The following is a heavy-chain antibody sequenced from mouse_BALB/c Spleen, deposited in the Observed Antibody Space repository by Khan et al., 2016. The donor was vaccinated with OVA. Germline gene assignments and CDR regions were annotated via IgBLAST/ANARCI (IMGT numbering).Heavy chain of an antibody. CDR3: TRLAYYYDSEGVAY. CDR1: GFTFSTYG. CDR2: VSTGGSYT. D-gene: IGHD1-1*01. Sequence: EVELVESGGDLVKPGGSLKLSCAASGFTFSTYGMSWVRQTPDKRLEWVATVSTGGSYTYYADSVKGRFTISRDNAKKTLFLQMSGLKSEDTAIFYCTRLAYYYDSEGVAYWGQGTLVTVSA. J-gene: IGHJ3*01. V-gene: IGHV5-6*01.